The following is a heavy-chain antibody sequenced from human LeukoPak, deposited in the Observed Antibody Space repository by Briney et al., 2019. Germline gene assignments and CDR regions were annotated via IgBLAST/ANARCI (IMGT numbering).Heavy chain of an antibody. V-gene: IGHV3-23*01. Sequence: PGGSLRLSCAASGFTFSSYAMSWVRQAPGKGLEWVLAISGSGGSTYYADSVKGRFTISRDNSKNTLYLQMNSLRAEDTAVYYCANGVAAAAYYFDYWGQGTLVTVSS. CDR1: GFTFSSYA. D-gene: IGHD6-13*01. J-gene: IGHJ4*02. CDR3: ANGVAAAAYYFDY. CDR2: ISGSGGST.